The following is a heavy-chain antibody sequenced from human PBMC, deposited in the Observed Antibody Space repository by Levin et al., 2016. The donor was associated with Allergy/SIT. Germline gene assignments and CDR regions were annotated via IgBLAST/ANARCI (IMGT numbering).Heavy chain of an antibody. Sequence: WIRQPPGKGLEWVSAISGSGGSTYYADSVKGRFTISRDNSKNTLYLQMNSLRAEDTAVYYCAKGSLGVAPHVGMDVWGQGTTVTVSS. V-gene: IGHV3-23*01. CDR2: ISGSGGST. J-gene: IGHJ6*02. D-gene: IGHD3-16*01. CDR3: AKGSLGVAPHVGMDV.